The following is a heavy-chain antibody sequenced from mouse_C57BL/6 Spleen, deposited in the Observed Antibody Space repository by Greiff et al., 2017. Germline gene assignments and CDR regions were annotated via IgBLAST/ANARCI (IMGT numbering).Heavy chain of an antibody. CDR3: ARNYGSSRYFDV. J-gene: IGHJ1*03. D-gene: IGHD1-1*01. CDR2: IYPGDGDT. V-gene: IGHV1-80*01. Sequence: QVQLQQSGAELVKPGASVKISCKASGYAFSSSWMNWVKQRPGKGLEWIGQIYPGDGDTNYNVKFKGKATLTADKSSSTAYMQLSSLTSEDSAVYFCARNYGSSRYFDVWGTGTTVTVSS. CDR1: GYAFSSSW.